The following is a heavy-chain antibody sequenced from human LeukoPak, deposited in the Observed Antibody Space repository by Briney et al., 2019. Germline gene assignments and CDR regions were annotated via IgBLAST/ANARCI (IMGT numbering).Heavy chain of an antibody. V-gene: IGHV4-59*08. CDR3: ARHAPGYYDN. CDR2: IYYSGST. J-gene: IGHJ4*02. Sequence: SETLSLTCTVSGGSINNYYWSWIRQPPGKGLEWIGYIYYSGSTSYNPSLKSRVTISVDTSKNQFSLKLSSVTDADTAVYYCARHAPGYYDNWGQGTLFTVSS. CDR1: GGSINNYY.